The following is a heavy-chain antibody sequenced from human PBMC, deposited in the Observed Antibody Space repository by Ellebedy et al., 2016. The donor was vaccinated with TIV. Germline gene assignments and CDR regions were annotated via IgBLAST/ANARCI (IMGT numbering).Heavy chain of an antibody. CDR2: ISAYTGET. CDR3: ARDMVQGMVARYLWFDY. CDR1: GYTFNSYS. V-gene: IGHV1-18*01. D-gene: IGHD5-12*01. Sequence: ASVKVSCKASGYTFNSYSISWVRQAPGQGPEWIGWISAYTGETRYSQKYQGRVTLTTDTSTTTAYMELRSLRSDDTAVYFGARDMVQGMVARYLWFDYWGQGTLITVSS. J-gene: IGHJ4*02.